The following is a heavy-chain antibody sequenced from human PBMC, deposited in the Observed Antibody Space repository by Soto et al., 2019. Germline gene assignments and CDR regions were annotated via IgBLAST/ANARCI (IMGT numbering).Heavy chain of an antibody. Sequence: SETLSLTCTVSGGSIRSSATYYWGWIRQPPGKGLEWIGSMYYSGITYYNPSLKSRVTISVDMSKNQFSLKVSSVTAADTAVYYCARAQYGDYAYYYYGMDVWGQGTTVTVSS. CDR3: ARAQYGDYAYYYYGMDV. D-gene: IGHD4-17*01. V-gene: IGHV4-39*01. CDR2: MYYSGIT. J-gene: IGHJ6*02. CDR1: GGSIRSSATYY.